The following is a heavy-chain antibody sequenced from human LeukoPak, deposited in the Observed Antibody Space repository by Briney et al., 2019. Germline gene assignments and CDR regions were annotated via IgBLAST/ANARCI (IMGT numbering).Heavy chain of an antibody. D-gene: IGHD4-17*01. CDR2: IYYSGST. CDR3: ARLKYGVDY. CDR1: GGSISSSSYY. V-gene: IGHV4-39*07. Sequence: PSETLSLTCTVSGGSISSSSYYWGWIRQPPGKGLEWIGSIYYSGSTYYNPSLKSRVTISGDTSKNQFSLKLSSVTAADTAVYYCARLKYGVDYWGQGTLVTVSS. J-gene: IGHJ4*02.